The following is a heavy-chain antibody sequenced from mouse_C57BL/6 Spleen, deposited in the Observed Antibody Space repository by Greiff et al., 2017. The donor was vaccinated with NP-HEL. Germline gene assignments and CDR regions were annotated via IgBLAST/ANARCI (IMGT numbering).Heavy chain of an antibody. CDR2: IYPGDGDT. Sequence: VKLMESGAELVKPGASVKISCKASGYAFSSYWMNWVKQRPGKGLEWIGQIYPGDGDTNYNGKFKGKATLTADKSSSTAYMQLSSLTSEDSAVYFCAREDDYDNFDYWGQGTTLTVSS. CDR1: GYAFSSYW. D-gene: IGHD2-4*01. CDR3: AREDDYDNFDY. V-gene: IGHV1-80*01. J-gene: IGHJ2*01.